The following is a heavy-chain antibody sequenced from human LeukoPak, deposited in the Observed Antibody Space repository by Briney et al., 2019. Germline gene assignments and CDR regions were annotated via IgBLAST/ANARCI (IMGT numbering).Heavy chain of an antibody. CDR1: GYTFTSYG. V-gene: IGHV1-18*01. D-gene: IGHD3-22*01. CDR3: ARAPRYYYDSSGYHY. Sequence: PGASVKVSCKASGYTFTSYGISWVRQAPGQGLEWMGWISAYNGNTDYAQKLQGRVTMTTDTSTSTAYMELRSLRPDDTAVYYCARAPRYYYDSSGYHYWGQGSLVTVSS. J-gene: IGHJ4*02. CDR2: ISAYNGNT.